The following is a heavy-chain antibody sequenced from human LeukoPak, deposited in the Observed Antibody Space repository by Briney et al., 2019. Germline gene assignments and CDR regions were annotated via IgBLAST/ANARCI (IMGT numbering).Heavy chain of an antibody. D-gene: IGHD3-22*01. Sequence: PGGSLRLSCAASGFIVSSKYMSWVRQAPGKGLEWVSVIYGGGSTYNADSVKGRFTISRDKSKNTLYLQMNSVRAEDTAVYYCARGSYYDSSGSNAFDIWGQGTMVTVSS. CDR2: IYGGGST. CDR3: ARGSYYDSSGSNAFDI. J-gene: IGHJ3*02. V-gene: IGHV3-53*01. CDR1: GFIVSSKY.